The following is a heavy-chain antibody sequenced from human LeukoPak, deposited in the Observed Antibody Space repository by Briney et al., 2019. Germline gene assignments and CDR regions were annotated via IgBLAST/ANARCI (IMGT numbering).Heavy chain of an antibody. CDR1: GFTFSSYA. CDR3: ARDQYYYDSSGYYHYYYYYGMDV. Sequence: PGGSLRLSCAASGFTFSSYAMHWVRQAPGKGLEWVAVISCDGSNKYYADSVKGRFTISRDNSKNTLYLQMNSLRAEDKAVYYCARDQYYYDSSGYYHYYYYYGMDVWGQGTTVTVSS. CDR2: ISCDGSNK. V-gene: IGHV3-30-3*01. J-gene: IGHJ6*02. D-gene: IGHD3-22*01.